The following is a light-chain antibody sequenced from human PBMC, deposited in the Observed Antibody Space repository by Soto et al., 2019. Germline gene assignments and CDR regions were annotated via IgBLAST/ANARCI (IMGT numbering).Light chain of an antibody. CDR2: GAS. CDR1: QSLSSN. V-gene: IGKV3-15*01. J-gene: IGKJ4*01. CDR3: QQYDNWPRT. Sequence: DIVMTQSPATLSVSPGERATLSCRASQSLSSNLAWYQQKPGQAPRLLIYGASTRATGIPARFSGSGSGTEYTLTIRSLQSEDLAVYSCQQYDNWPRTFGGGTKVDIK.